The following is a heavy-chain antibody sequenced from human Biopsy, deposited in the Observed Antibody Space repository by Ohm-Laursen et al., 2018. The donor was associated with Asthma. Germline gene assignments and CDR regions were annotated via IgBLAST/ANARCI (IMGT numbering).Heavy chain of an antibody. CDR2: ISYDGSTK. Sequence: SLRLSCTASGFSFSEFVMHWVRQAPGKGLEWVAVISYDGSTKYYADSVKGRFTISRDNSKNTLYLQMNSLRAEDTAVYYCAKAERYFDWYWFDPWGQGTLVAVSS. J-gene: IGHJ5*02. CDR3: AKAERYFDWYWFDP. V-gene: IGHV3-30*18. D-gene: IGHD3-9*01. CDR1: GFSFSEFV.